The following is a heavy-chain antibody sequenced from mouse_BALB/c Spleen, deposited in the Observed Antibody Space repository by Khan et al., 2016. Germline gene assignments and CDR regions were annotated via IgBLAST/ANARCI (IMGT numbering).Heavy chain of an antibody. CDR2: IYPGSNNI. CDR1: GYTFTDYV. Sequence: QVQLKQSGPELVKPGASVNMSCKASGYTFTDYVIGWVKQRTGQGLEWIGEIYPGSNNIYYNEKFKDKATLTADKSSSTAYMQLSSLTSEDSAVYSCARSGSLSYYTLDYWGQGASVTVSS. J-gene: IGHJ4*01. V-gene: IGHV1-77*01. CDR3: ARSGSLSYYTLDY. D-gene: IGHD4-1*01.